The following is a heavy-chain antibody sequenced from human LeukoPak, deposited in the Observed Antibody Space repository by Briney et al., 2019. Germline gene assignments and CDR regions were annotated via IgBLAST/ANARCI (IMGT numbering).Heavy chain of an antibody. CDR1: GFSFSDHW. J-gene: IGHJ3*02. CDR3: AREGYAGSFDI. Sequence: GGSLRLSCVASGFSFSDHWMNRFRQAPGKGLEWVATIKKDGSEQYYVDSMKGRFTISRDNAKNSVYLQINSLRAEDTAVYYCAREGYAGSFDIWGQGTMVTVSS. V-gene: IGHV3-7*01. CDR2: IKKDGSEQ. D-gene: IGHD5-12*01.